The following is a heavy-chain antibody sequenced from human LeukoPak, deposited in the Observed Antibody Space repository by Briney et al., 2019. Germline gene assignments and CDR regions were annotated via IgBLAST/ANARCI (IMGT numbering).Heavy chain of an antibody. CDR1: GFTFGTYV. CDR2: ISGGGDNA. J-gene: IGHJ4*02. V-gene: IGHV3-23*01. CDR3: AKGSGYDTDFDY. Sequence: GGSLRLSCAASGFTFGTYVMSWVRQAPGKGLEWVSGISGGGDNAYYADSVKGRFTISRDNSKNTLNLQMNSLRAEDTAVYYCAKGSGYDTDFDYWGQGTLVTVSS. D-gene: IGHD3-9*01.